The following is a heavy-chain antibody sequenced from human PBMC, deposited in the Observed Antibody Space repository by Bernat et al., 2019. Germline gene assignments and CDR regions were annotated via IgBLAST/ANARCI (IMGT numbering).Heavy chain of an antibody. CDR3: ARLGSSWSTDY. J-gene: IGHJ4*02. Sequence: QVQLVESGGGVVQPGRSLRLSCAASGFTFSNYGMHWVRQAPGKGLEWVAVIWYDGSNKYYADSVKGRFTISRDNSKNTLYLQMNSLRAEDTAVYYWARLGSSWSTDYWGQGTLVTVSS. D-gene: IGHD6-13*01. V-gene: IGHV3-33*01. CDR2: IWYDGSNK. CDR1: GFTFSNYG.